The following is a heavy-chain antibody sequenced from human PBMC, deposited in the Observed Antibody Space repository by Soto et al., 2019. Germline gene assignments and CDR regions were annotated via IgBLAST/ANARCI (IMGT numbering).Heavy chain of an antibody. CDR1: GFIFSSYG. D-gene: IGHD6-6*01. Sequence: PGGSLRLSCEASGFIFSSYGMHWVRQAPGKGLEWVAVISYDGSNKYYADSVKGRFTISRDNSKNTLYLQMNSLRAEDTAVYYCAKIEYSGNYYYYYGMDVWGQGTTVTVSS. V-gene: IGHV3-30*18. CDR3: AKIEYSGNYYYYYGMDV. J-gene: IGHJ6*02. CDR2: ISYDGSNK.